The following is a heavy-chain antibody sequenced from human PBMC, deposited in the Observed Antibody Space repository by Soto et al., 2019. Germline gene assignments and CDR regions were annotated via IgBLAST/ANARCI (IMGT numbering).Heavy chain of an antibody. J-gene: IGHJ3*02. CDR3: ARFGSSGGSRNDAFDI. V-gene: IGHV1-45*02. CDR2: ITPFNGNT. Sequence: ASVEVCCKDSGYTFTYRYLRWVRHAPEQALEWMGWITPFNGNTNYAQKFQDRVTITRDRSMSTAYMELSSLRSEDTAMYYCARFGSSGGSRNDAFDIWGQGTMVTVS. D-gene: IGHD2-15*01. CDR1: GYTFTYRY.